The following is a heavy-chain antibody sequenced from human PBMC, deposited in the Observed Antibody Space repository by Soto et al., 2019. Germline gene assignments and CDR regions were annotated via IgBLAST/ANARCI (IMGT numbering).Heavy chain of an antibody. J-gene: IGHJ6*02. CDR1: GFDFSGST. Sequence: GGSLRLSCAGSGFDFSGSTIHWVRQAPGKGLEWVAVISYDGSNKYYADSVKGRFTISRDNSKNTLYLQMNSLRAEDTAVYYCAKDRVYYYYGMDVWGQGTTVTVSS. CDR3: AKDRVYYYYGMDV. CDR2: ISYDGSNK. D-gene: IGHD6-6*01. V-gene: IGHV3-30*04.